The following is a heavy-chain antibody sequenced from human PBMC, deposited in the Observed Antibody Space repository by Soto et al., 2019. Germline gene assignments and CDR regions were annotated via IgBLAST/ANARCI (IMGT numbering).Heavy chain of an antibody. CDR2: ISAYNGNT. V-gene: IGHV1-18*01. Sequence: QVQLVQSGAEVKQPGASVKVSCKASGYTFTSYGISWVRQAPGQGLERMGWISAYNGNTNYAQKLQGRVTMTTDTYTSTAYMELRSLRSDDTAVYYCARDQTLYYGSGSPIDYWGQGTLVTVSS. J-gene: IGHJ4*02. CDR3: ARDQTLYYGSGSPIDY. D-gene: IGHD3-10*01. CDR1: GYTFTSYG.